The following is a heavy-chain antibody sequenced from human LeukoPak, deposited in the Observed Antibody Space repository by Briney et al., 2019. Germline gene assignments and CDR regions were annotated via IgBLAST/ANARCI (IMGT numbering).Heavy chain of an antibody. CDR2: ISAYNSHT. CDR1: GYTFTSYG. D-gene: IGHD6-13*01. J-gene: IGHJ4*02. Sequence: ASVNLSREASGYTFTSYGISWVPQAPRQGLEWMGWISAYNSHTNYAQKLQGRVTMTTDTSTSTAYMELRSLRSDDTAVYYCASDVQYSSSWPYYWGKGTLVTVSS. V-gene: IGHV1-18*01. CDR3: ASDVQYSSSWPYY.